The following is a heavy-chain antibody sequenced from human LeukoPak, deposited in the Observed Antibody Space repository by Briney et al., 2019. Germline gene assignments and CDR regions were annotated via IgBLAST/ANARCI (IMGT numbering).Heavy chain of an antibody. CDR3: AKVMLGELLYWFDP. CDR1: GFTFSSYS. CDR2: IDGNGGST. V-gene: IGHV3-23*01. J-gene: IGHJ5*02. D-gene: IGHD3-10*02. Sequence: GSLRLSCAASGFTFSSYSMNWVRQAPGKGLEWVSGIDGNGGSTGYADSVKGRFTISRANSKNTLYLQMNSLRAEDTAVYYCAKVMLGELLYWFDPWGQGTLVTVSS.